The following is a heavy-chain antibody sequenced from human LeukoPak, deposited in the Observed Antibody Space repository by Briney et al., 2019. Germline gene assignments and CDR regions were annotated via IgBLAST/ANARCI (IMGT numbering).Heavy chain of an antibody. V-gene: IGHV3-7*01. CDR1: GFTFGDYG. Sequence: GGSLRLSCAASGFTFGDYGMSWVRQAPGKGLEWVANIKQDGSEKYYVDSVKGRFTISRDNAKNSLYLQMNSLRAKDTAVYYCARGSIAAVPNAFDIWGQGTMVTVSS. J-gene: IGHJ3*02. CDR2: IKQDGSEK. CDR3: ARGSIAAVPNAFDI. D-gene: IGHD6-13*01.